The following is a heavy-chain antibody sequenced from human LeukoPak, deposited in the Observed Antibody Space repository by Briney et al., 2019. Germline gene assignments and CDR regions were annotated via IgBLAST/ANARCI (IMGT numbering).Heavy chain of an antibody. CDR2: ISSSSSYI. J-gene: IGHJ4*02. CDR3: ARDSLFHYFLDY. Sequence: GSLRLSCAASGFTFSSYSMNWVRQAPGKGLEWVSSISSSSSYIYYADSVKGRFTISRDNAKNSLYLQMNSLRAEDTAVYYCARDSLFHYFLDYWGQGTLVTVSS. V-gene: IGHV3-21*01. CDR1: GFTFSSYS. D-gene: IGHD2-21*01.